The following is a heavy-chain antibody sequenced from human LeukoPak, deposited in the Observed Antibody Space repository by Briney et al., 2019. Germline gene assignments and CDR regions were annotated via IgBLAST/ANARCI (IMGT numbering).Heavy chain of an antibody. Sequence: ASVKVSCKASGGTFSSYAISWVRQAPGQGLEWMGGIIPIFGTANYAQKFQGRVTITADESTSTAYMELSSLRSEDTAVYYCARGRAGRACGDYYNWFDPWGQGTLVTVSS. CDR2: IIPIFGTA. CDR1: GGTFSSYA. J-gene: IGHJ5*02. D-gene: IGHD4-17*01. V-gene: IGHV1-69*13. CDR3: ARGRAGRACGDYYNWFDP.